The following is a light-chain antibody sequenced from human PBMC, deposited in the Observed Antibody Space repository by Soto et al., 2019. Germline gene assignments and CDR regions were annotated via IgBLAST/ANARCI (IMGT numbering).Light chain of an antibody. CDR2: AAS. CDR3: KQSYSTPRT. Sequence: DIQMTQSPSTLSASVGDRVTITCRASQSISSYLNWYQQKPGKAPKLLIYAASSLQSGVQSRFSGSGSGTDFTLTISSLQPEDFATYYCKQSYSTPRTLGQGTKVEI. V-gene: IGKV1-39*01. J-gene: IGKJ1*01. CDR1: QSISSY.